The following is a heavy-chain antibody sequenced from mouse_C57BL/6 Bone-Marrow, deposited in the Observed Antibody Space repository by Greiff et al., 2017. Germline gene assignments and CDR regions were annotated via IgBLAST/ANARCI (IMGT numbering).Heavy chain of an antibody. Sequence: VQLVESGPELVKPGASVKISCKASGYAFSSSWMNWVKQRPGKGLEWIGRIYPGDGDTNYNGKFKGKATLTDDKSSSTAYMQLSSLASEDSAVYFCARVVGYFDYWGQGTTLTVSS. CDR3: ARVVGYFDY. D-gene: IGHD1-1*01. J-gene: IGHJ2*01. V-gene: IGHV1-82*01. CDR1: GYAFSSSW. CDR2: IYPGDGDT.